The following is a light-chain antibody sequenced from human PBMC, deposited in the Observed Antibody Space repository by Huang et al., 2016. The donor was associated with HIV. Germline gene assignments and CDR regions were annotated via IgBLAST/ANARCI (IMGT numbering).Light chain of an antibody. CDR2: DAS. Sequence: VVLTQSPAALSVSPGERVTLSCRASHNVTANLAWYLHKPGQAPRVLIYDASTRAAGIPARFSGSGSGTEFTLTISSLQSDDSGVYYCQQYTNPPPWTCGQGTRVEI. J-gene: IGKJ1*01. V-gene: IGKV3-15*01. CDR3: QQYTNPPPWT. CDR1: HNVTAN.